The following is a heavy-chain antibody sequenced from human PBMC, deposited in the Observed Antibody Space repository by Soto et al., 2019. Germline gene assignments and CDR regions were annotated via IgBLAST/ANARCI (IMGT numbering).Heavy chain of an antibody. CDR1: GFTFGDSY. CDR3: VRGGGGGLFDP. D-gene: IGHD2-15*01. CDR2: ISPGSRYP. J-gene: IGHJ5*02. V-gene: IGHV3-11*06. Sequence: SLRLSCAGSGFTFGDSYMSWIRQAPGKGLEWLSYISPGSRYPAYADSVKGRFTISRDNAKRSLYPQMMSLTAEDTAIYYCVRGGGGGLFDPWGQGTMVTVSS.